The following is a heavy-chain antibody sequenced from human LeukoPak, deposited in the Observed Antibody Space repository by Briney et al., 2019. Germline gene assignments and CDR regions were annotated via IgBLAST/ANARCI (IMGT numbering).Heavy chain of an antibody. V-gene: IGHV3-23*01. Sequence: GGSLRLSCAASEFTVSNNYMSWVRQAPGKGLEWVSAISGSGGSTYYVDSVKGRFTISRVNSKNMLYLQMNSLRAEDTAVYYCAKDAEIQLWLKCFDYWGQGTLVTVSS. CDR3: AKDAEIQLWLKCFDY. CDR1: EFTVSNNY. CDR2: ISGSGGST. D-gene: IGHD5-18*01. J-gene: IGHJ4*02.